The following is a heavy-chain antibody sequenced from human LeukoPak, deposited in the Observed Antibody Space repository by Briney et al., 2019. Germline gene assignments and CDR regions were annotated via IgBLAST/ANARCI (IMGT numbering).Heavy chain of an antibody. CDR2: ISSSSNTI. CDR3: ARRGDYFDY. J-gene: IGHJ4*02. Sequence: GGSQRLSCAASGFTFSSYSLNWVRQAPGKGLEWVSYISSSSNTIYYADSVKGRFTISRDNAKNSLYLRMNSLRDEDTAVYYCARRGDYFDYWGQGTLVTVSS. CDR1: GFTFSSYS. V-gene: IGHV3-48*02.